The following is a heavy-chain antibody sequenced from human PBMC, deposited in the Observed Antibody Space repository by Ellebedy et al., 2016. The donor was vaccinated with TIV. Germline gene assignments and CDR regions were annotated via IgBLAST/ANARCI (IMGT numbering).Heavy chain of an antibody. D-gene: IGHD3-10*01. J-gene: IGHJ4*02. CDR2: ISSDGNIK. Sequence: PGGSLRLSCAASGFTFTTYAMHWVRQAPGKGLEWVAVISSDGNIKYYVDSVKGRFTISRDNSKNTLDLQMNSLRDEDTSVYYCARSSSGAYEAYFDSWGQGTLVTVSS. CDR1: GFTFTTYA. CDR3: ARSSSGAYEAYFDS. V-gene: IGHV3-30*04.